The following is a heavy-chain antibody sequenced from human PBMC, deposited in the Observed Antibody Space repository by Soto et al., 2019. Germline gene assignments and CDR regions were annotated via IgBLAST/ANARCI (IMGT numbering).Heavy chain of an antibody. J-gene: IGHJ1*01. Sequence: LRLSCAASGFPFTVFWMSWVRQVPGKGLEWVAMINQGGTERYYVDSVKGRFTISRDNAANLVYLQMDSLRGEDTAVYYCARDGPIQQLGQSYQFWGQGTLVTVSS. D-gene: IGHD4-4*01. CDR1: GFPFTVFW. CDR3: ARDGPIQQLGQSYQF. CDR2: INQGGTER. V-gene: IGHV3-7*01.